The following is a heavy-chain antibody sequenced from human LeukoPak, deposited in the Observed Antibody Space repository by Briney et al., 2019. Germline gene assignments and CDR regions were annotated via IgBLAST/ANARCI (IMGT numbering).Heavy chain of an antibody. CDR1: GSSIRSSSYH. Sequence: SETLSLTCTVSGSSIRSSSYHWGWVRQPPGKGLEWIGNIHYSGTTSYNPSLKSRVTLSVDTSKNQFSLKLTSVTAADAAVFYCARLTGRDTSDWPYFHYWGQGALVTVSS. D-gene: IGHD2-2*01. CDR2: IHYSGTT. CDR3: ARLTGRDTSDWPYFHY. J-gene: IGHJ4*03. V-gene: IGHV4-39*01.